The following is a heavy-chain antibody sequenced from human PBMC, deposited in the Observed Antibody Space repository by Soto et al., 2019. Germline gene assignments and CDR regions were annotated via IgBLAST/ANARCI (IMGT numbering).Heavy chain of an antibody. D-gene: IGHD3-10*02. Sequence: SETLSLTCTVSGASVSTGVYYWTWIRQHPGRGLEWIGYIDNSGSTYYNPSLTGRVDISVDTSKNQFSLNLQSLTAADTAFYYCAGAVSDFDVRRYRTSYFDQWGQGTKVTVSS. CDR2: IDNSGST. CDR1: GASVSTGVYY. CDR3: AGAVSDFDVRRYRTSYFDQ. V-gene: IGHV4-31*03. J-gene: IGHJ4*03.